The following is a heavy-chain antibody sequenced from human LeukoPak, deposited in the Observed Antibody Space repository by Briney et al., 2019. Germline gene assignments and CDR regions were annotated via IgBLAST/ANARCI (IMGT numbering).Heavy chain of an antibody. CDR2: IYHSGST. Sequence: PSGTLSLTCAVSGGSITSGNWWSWVRQPPGEGLRWIGEIYHSGSTNYNPSLKSRVTILVDKSKNQFSLILNSVTAADTAVYYCARGVPAAGSIRFDPWGQGTLVTVSS. D-gene: IGHD6-13*01. CDR3: ARGVPAAGSIRFDP. J-gene: IGHJ5*02. CDR1: GGSITSGNW. V-gene: IGHV4-4*02.